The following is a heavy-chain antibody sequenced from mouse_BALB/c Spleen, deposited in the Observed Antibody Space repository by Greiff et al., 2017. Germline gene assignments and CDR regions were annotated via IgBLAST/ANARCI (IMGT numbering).Heavy chain of an antibody. CDR1: GFTFSSFG. D-gene: IGHD1-1*01. J-gene: IGHJ1*01. Sequence: EVKLVESGGGLVQPGGSRKLSCAASGFTFSSFGMHWVRQAPEKGLEWVAYISSGSSTIYYADTVKGRFTISRDNPKNTLFLQMTSLRSEDTAMYYCARKDYGSSEYFDVWGAGTPVTVSS. V-gene: IGHV5-17*02. CDR2: ISSGSSTI. CDR3: ARKDYGSSEYFDV.